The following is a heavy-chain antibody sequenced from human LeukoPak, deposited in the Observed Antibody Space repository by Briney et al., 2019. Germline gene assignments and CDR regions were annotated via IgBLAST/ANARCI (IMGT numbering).Heavy chain of an antibody. D-gene: IGHD3-22*01. CDR1: GFTFSSYG. J-gene: IGHJ4*02. V-gene: IGHV3-30*02. CDR2: IRYDGSNK. CDR3: AKERGQLVYYDSSGFDY. Sequence: PGGSLRLSCAASGFTFSSYGMHWVRQAPGKGLEWVAFIRYDGSNKYYADSVKGRFTISRDNSKNTLYLQMNSLRAEDTAVYYCAKERGQLVYYDSSGFDYWGQGTLVTVSS.